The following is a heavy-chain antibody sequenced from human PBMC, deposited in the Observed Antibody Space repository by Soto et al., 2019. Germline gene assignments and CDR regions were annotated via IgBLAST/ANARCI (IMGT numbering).Heavy chain of an antibody. CDR2: ISGSGGST. CDR1: GFTFSSYA. D-gene: IGHD3-10*01. CDR3: ARGQGSGSYFYYYYYMDV. J-gene: IGHJ6*03. V-gene: IGHV3-23*01. Sequence: GGSLRLSCAASGFTFSSYAMSWVRQAPGKGLEWVSAISGSGGSTYYADSVKGRFTISRDNSKNTLYLQMNSLRSEDTAVYYCARGQGSGSYFYYYYYMDVWGKGTSLTVSS.